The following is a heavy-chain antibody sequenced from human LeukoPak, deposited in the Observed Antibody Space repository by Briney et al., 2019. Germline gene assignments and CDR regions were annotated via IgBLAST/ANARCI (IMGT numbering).Heavy chain of an antibody. Sequence: SETLSLTCTVSGASVSSSLYYWGWIRQPPGKGLEWIGNMFYSGSTYYNPSLKSRVTTSVDTSKNQFSLKLSPVTAADTAVYYCARLHPPTQLVEEYYFDHWGQGTLVTVSS. CDR2: MFYSGST. V-gene: IGHV4-39*01. D-gene: IGHD6-13*01. CDR3: ARLHPPTQLVEEYYFDH. J-gene: IGHJ4*02. CDR1: GASVSSSLYY.